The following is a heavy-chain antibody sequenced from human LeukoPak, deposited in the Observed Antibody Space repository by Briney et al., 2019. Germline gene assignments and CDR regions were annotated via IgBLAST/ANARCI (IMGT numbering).Heavy chain of an antibody. D-gene: IGHD2-21*02. J-gene: IGHJ3*01. Sequence: GGSLRLSCAASGFTVSRNYMSWVRQAPGKGLEWVSAVYTDGTTHFADYVKGRVTISRDSSKNTLYLQMDSLRAEDSAVHYCARHYGGDPGAFDLWGQGTMVTVSS. CDR1: GFTVSRNY. CDR2: VYTDGTT. V-gene: IGHV3-53*01. CDR3: ARHYGGDPGAFDL.